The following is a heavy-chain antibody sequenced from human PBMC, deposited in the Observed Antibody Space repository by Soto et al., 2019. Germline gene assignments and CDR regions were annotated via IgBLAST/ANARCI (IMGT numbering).Heavy chain of an antibody. CDR1: GFPFSTYA. J-gene: IGHJ4*02. CDR3: AKYLDATVFNFDS. CDR2: IMNSGAGT. V-gene: IGHV3-23*01. D-gene: IGHD2-2*01. Sequence: EVQLLESGGGLVQPGGSLRLSCAASGFPFSTYAMSWVRQAPGKGLEWVSTIMNSGAGTYYPDSMMGRFTIARDNSKNTVYLQMNSLRAEDTAVYYCAKYLDATVFNFDSWGQGTLVTVSS.